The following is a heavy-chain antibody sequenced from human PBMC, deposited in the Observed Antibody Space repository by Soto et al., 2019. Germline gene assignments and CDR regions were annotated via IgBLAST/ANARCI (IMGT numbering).Heavy chain of an antibody. V-gene: IGHV3-30-3*01. CDR1: GFTFSSYA. D-gene: IGHD4-17*01. Sequence: VQLVESGGGVVQPGRSLRLSCAASGFTFSSYAMHWVRQAPGKGLEWVAVISYDGSNKYYADSVKGRFTISRDNSKNTLYLQMNSLRAEDTAVYYCARVGFDYGGNSGGWFDYWGQGTLVTVSS. CDR3: ARVGFDYGGNSGGWFDY. CDR2: ISYDGSNK. J-gene: IGHJ4*02.